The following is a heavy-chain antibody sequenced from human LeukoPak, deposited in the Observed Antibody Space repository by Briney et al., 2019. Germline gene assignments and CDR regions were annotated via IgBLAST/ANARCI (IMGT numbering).Heavy chain of an antibody. Sequence: SETLSLTCIVSGGSISSSIYYWGWIRQPPGKGLEWIGSIYYSGSTYYNPSLKSRVTISVDTSKNQFSLKLSSVTAADTAVYYCARQNYGSGSYYPVDFDYWGQGTLVTVSS. D-gene: IGHD3-10*01. V-gene: IGHV4-39*07. CDR1: GGSISSSIYY. CDR3: ARQNYGSGSYYPVDFDY. CDR2: IYYSGST. J-gene: IGHJ4*02.